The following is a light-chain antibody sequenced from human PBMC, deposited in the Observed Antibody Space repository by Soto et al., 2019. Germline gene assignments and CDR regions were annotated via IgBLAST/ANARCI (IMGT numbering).Light chain of an antibody. CDR2: AAS. V-gene: IGKV3-20*01. CDR1: QSVGINF. Sequence: IVLTQSPGTLSLSPGERATLSCRASQSVGINFLAWYQQKRGQAPRILIDAASNRASVIPDRFSGSGSGSDFTLTISRLEPEDFAVYYCQQYGSPPWAFGQGTRVEI. J-gene: IGKJ1*01. CDR3: QQYGSPPWA.